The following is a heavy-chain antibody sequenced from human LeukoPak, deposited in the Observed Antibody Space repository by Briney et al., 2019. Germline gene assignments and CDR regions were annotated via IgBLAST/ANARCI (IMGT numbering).Heavy chain of an antibody. J-gene: IGHJ4*01. CDR2: IFSSGSA. V-gene: IGHV4-59*08. CDR3: ARHRDYYDT. Sequence: KSSETLSLTCTVSGASINNNFWTWIRQPPGKGLEWIGYIFSSGSAKYNPSLKSRVTISGDTSKNQISLKLTSVTAADTAVYFCARHRDYYDTWGHGTLVTVSS. CDR1: GASINNNF. D-gene: IGHD3-22*01.